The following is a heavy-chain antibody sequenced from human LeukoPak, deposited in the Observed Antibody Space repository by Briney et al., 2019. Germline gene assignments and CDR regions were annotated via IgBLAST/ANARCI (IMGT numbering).Heavy chain of an antibody. CDR2: IYYSGST. D-gene: IGHD4-17*01. V-gene: IGHV4-59*01. CDR3: ARCPDYGVEYWYFDL. J-gene: IGHJ2*01. Sequence: SETLSLTCTVSGVSISSYYWSWIRQPPGKGLEWIGYIYYSGSTNYNPSLKSRVTISVDTSKNQFSLKLSSVTAADTAVYYCARCPDYGVEYWYFDLWGRGTLVTVSS. CDR1: GVSISSYY.